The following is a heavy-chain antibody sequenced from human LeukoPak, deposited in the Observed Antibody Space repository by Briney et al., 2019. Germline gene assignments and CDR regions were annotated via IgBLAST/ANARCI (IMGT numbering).Heavy chain of an antibody. CDR1: GFTSNTYA. D-gene: IGHD2-2*01. J-gene: IGHJ4*02. V-gene: IGHV3-23*01. CDR3: ARVRCSSNSCFPDY. Sequence: GGSLRLSCAASGFTSNTYAMSWVRQAPGKGLEWVSAISGSGANTYYADSVKGRFTISRDNAKNSLFLQMNSLRAEDTAVYYCARVRCSSNSCFPDYWGQGTLVTVSS. CDR2: ISGSGANT.